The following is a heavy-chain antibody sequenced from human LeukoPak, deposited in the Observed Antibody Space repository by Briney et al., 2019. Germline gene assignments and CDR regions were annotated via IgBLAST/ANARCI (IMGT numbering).Heavy chain of an antibody. V-gene: IGHV3-21*01. CDR1: GFTFSSYA. Sequence: GGSLRLSCAASGFTFSSYAMSWVRQAPGKGLEWVSSISSSSSYIYYADSVKGRFTISRDNAKNSLYLQMNSLRAEDTAVYYCARVERVRGYYYYMDVWGKGTTVTVSS. J-gene: IGHJ6*03. CDR3: ARVERVRGYYYYMDV. D-gene: IGHD3-10*01. CDR2: ISSSSSYI.